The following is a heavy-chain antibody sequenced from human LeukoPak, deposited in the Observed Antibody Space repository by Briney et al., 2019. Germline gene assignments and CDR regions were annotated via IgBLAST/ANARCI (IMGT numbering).Heavy chain of an antibody. Sequence: GGSLRLSCAVSGFTFSSYSMTWVRQAPGKGLEWVSSISSSSGYKYYADSVKGRFTISRDNAKNSLYLQMDSLRAEDAAVYYCARTRYSSSCMDVWGQGTTVTVSS. V-gene: IGHV3-21*01. D-gene: IGHD6-13*01. J-gene: IGHJ6*02. CDR3: ARTRYSSSCMDV. CDR1: GFTFSSYS. CDR2: ISSSSGYK.